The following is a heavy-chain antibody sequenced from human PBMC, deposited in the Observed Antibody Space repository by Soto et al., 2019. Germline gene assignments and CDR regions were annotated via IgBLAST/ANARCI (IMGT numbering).Heavy chain of an antibody. CDR2: IIPIFGTA. CDR1: GGTFSSYA. J-gene: IGHJ1*01. V-gene: IGHV1-69*01. Sequence: QVQLVQSGAEVKKPGSSVKVSCKASGGTFSSYAISWVRQATGQGLEWMGGIIPIFGTANYAQKFQGRVTITADEYRSTAYVELSSLRSEDTAVDYCRAAIAATPFDVGGQGTLVTVSS. CDR3: RAAIAATPFDV. D-gene: IGHD5-18*01.